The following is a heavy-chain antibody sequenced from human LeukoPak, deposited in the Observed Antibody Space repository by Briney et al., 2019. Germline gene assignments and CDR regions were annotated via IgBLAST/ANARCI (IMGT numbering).Heavy chain of an antibody. CDR2: ISSTSSHI. J-gene: IGHJ4*02. CDR1: GFSLISYN. D-gene: IGHD3-9*01. CDR3: ATAPYDILTGYSPYYFES. Sequence: GGSLRLSCAASGFSLISYNMNWVRQAPGKGLEWVSSISSTSSHIYYADSVKGRFTISRDNAKNSLYLQMNSLRAEDTAMYYCATAPYDILTGYSPYYFESWGQGTLVTVSS. V-gene: IGHV3-21*06.